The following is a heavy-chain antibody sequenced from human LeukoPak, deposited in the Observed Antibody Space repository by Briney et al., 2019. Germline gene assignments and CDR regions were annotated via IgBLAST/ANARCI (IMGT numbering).Heavy chain of an antibody. CDR3: ASQLMVTADGSFDD. Sequence: SETLSLTCTGSVGTISSYYWSWIRQPPGKGLEWIGYIHYSGSTDYNASLKSRVTISIDTYKNQFSLKLSSVTAADTAMYYCASQLMVTADGSFDDWCQGTLVTVSS. J-gene: IGHJ4*02. CDR1: VGTISSYY. CDR2: IHYSGST. D-gene: IGHD2-2*01. V-gene: IGHV4-59*08.